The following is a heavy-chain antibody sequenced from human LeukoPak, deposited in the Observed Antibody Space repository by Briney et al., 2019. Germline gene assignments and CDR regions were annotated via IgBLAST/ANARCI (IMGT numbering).Heavy chain of an antibody. V-gene: IGHV4-34*01. Sequence: PSETLSLTCAVYGGSFSGYYWSWIRQPPGKGLEWIGEINHSVSTNYNPSLKSRVTISVDTSKNQLSLKLSSVTAADTAVYYCARVRITMVRGVKFYYYYYGMDVWGQGTTVTVSS. D-gene: IGHD3-10*01. CDR3: ARVRITMVRGVKFYYYYYGMDV. CDR2: INHSVST. CDR1: GGSFSGYY. J-gene: IGHJ6*02.